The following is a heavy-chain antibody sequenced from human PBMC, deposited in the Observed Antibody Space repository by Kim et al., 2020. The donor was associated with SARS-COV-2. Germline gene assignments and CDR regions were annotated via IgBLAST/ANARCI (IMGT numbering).Heavy chain of an antibody. V-gene: IGHV3-23*01. Sequence: GGSLRLSCAASGFTFSSYAMSWVRQAPGKGLEWVSAISGSGGSTYYADSVKGRFTISRDNSKNTLYLQMNSLRAEDTAVYYCASSVEPDLYYYYYGMDVWGQGTTVTVSS. CDR3: ASSVEPDLYYYYYGMDV. J-gene: IGHJ6*02. CDR2: ISGSGGST. CDR1: GFTFSSYA.